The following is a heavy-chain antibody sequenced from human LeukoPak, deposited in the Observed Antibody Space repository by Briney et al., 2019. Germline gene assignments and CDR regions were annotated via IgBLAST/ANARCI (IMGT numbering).Heavy chain of an antibody. J-gene: IGHJ6*02. Sequence: ASVKVSCKASGYTFTSYYMHWVRQAPGQGLEWMGIINPSGSSTSYAQKFQGRVTMTRDTSTSTVYMELSSLRSEDTAVYYCVRSGWYACGMDVWGQGITVTVSS. CDR3: VRSGWYACGMDV. V-gene: IGHV1-46*01. D-gene: IGHD6-19*01. CDR1: GYTFTSYY. CDR2: INPSGSST.